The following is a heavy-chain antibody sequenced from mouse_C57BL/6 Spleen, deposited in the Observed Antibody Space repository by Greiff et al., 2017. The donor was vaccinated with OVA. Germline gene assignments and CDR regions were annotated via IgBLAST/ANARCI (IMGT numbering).Heavy chain of an antibody. D-gene: IGHD2-10*02. Sequence: QVQLQQPGAELVRPGSSVKLSCKASGYTFTSYWMHWVKQRPIQGLEWIGNIDPSDSETHYNQKFKDKATLTVDKSSSTAYMQLSSLTSEDSAVYDCARAGYGNPSTYWGQGTLVTVSA. J-gene: IGHJ3*01. V-gene: IGHV1-52*01. CDR2: IDPSDSET. CDR3: ARAGYGNPSTY. CDR1: GYTFTSYW.